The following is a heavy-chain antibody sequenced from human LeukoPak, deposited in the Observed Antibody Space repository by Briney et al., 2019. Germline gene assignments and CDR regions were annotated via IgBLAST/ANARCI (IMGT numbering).Heavy chain of an antibody. Sequence: ASVKVSCKVSGYTLTELSMHWVRQAPGKGLEWMGGFDPEDGETIYAQKLQGRVTMTTDTSTSTAYMELRSLRSDDTAVYYCARVRDYGDYDYYFDYWGQGTLVTVSS. J-gene: IGHJ4*02. CDR2: FDPEDGET. CDR1: GYTLTELS. CDR3: ARVRDYGDYDYYFDY. V-gene: IGHV1-24*01. D-gene: IGHD4-17*01.